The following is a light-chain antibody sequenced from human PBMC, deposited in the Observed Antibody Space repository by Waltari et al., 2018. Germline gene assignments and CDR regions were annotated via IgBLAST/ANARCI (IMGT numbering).Light chain of an antibody. Sequence: EIVLTQSPGTLSLSPGERSTLSCSASQTVSTTYLAWYQQKPGQAPTLLIYGASSRATGIPDRFSGSGSGTDFSLTISSLEPEDFAVYYCQQYDVSPLTFGGGTKVEIK. CDR2: GAS. CDR3: QQYDVSPLT. V-gene: IGKV3-20*01. CDR1: QTVSTTY. J-gene: IGKJ4*01.